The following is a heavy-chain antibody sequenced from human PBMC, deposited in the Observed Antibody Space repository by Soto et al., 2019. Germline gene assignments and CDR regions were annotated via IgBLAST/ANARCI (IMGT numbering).Heavy chain of an antibody. CDR1: VNNVSTHSVT. D-gene: IGHD2-8*01. V-gene: IGHV6-1*01. CDR3: ARLIGNSWLDS. J-gene: IGHJ5*01. CDR2: TYYRSKWFN. Sequence: PSQTLAHTFAISVNNVSTHSVTWNWIRQSPSRGLEWLGRTYYRSKWFNDYAVSVKGRITINPDTSNNQLSLQLNSVTPDDTAVYYCARLIGNSWLDSWGQGTLVTAPQ.